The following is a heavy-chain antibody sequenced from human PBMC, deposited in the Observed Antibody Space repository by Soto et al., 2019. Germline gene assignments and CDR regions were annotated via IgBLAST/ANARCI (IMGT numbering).Heavy chain of an antibody. V-gene: IGHV4-59*08. CDR3: ALGYCSSTSCYDFDD. CDR2: IYYRGST. D-gene: IGHD2-2*01. Sequence: PSETLSLTCTVSGGSISSYYWSWIRQPPGKGLEWIGYIYYRGSTNYNPSLKSRVTISVDKTKNQFSLKLCSVTAADTAVYFFALGYCSSTSCYDFDDWGQGTLVTVSS. CDR1: GGSISSYY. J-gene: IGHJ4*02.